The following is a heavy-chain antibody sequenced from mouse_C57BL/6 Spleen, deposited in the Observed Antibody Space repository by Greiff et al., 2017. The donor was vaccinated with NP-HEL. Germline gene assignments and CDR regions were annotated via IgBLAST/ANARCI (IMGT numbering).Heavy chain of an antibody. CDR2: IYPRSGNT. CDR1: GYTFTSYG. J-gene: IGHJ2*01. CDR3: ARRDYGSSYGD. D-gene: IGHD1-1*01. Sequence: QVQLKESGAELARPGASVKLSCKASGYTFTSYGISWVKQRTGQGLEWIGEIYPRSGNTSYNEKFKGKATLTADKSSSTAYMELRSLTSEDSAVYFCARRDYGSSYGDWGKGTTLTVSS. V-gene: IGHV1-81*01.